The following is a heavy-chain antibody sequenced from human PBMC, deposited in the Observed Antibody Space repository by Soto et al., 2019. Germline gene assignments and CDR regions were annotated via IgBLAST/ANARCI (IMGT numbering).Heavy chain of an antibody. CDR2: IYYSGST. CDR3: ARRYGGTFEN. J-gene: IGHJ4*02. V-gene: IGHV4-59*01. D-gene: IGHD3-16*01. Sequence: SETLSLTCTVSGGSISSYYWSWIRQPPGKGLEWIGYIYYSGSTNYNPSLKSRVTISVDTSKNQFSLKLSSVTAADTAVYYCARRYGGTFENWGQGTLVTVSS. CDR1: GGSISSYY.